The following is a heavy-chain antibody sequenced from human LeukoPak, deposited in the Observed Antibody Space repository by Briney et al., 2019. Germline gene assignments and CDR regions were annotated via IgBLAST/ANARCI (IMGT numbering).Heavy chain of an antibody. CDR1: GLTSSSYG. CDR2: VSYDGSNR. D-gene: IGHD6-19*01. J-gene: IGHJ4*02. CDR3: ARGYSSGLYYFDY. Sequence: GGSLTLSCAASGLTSSSYGMHWVRQAPGKGLEWVAVVSYDGSNRYYADAVKGRFTISRDNSKNTLYLQMNSLRDEVTAVYYCARGYSSGLYYFDYWGQGSLVTVSS. V-gene: IGHV3-30*03.